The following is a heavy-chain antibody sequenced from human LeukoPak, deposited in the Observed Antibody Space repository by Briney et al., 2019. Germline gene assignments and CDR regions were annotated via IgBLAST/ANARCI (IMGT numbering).Heavy chain of an antibody. V-gene: IGHV3-21*01. CDR3: ANHFACGSTSCPPFDS. D-gene: IGHD2-2*01. J-gene: IGHJ4*02. CDR1: GFTFSSYS. CDR2: ISSDSTYI. Sequence: GGSLRLSCAASGFTFSSYSMNWVRQAPGKGLDWVSSISSDSTYIYYADSVKGRFTISRDNAKNSLYLQMNSLRVEDTAVYYCANHFACGSTSCPPFDSWGQGTLVTVSS.